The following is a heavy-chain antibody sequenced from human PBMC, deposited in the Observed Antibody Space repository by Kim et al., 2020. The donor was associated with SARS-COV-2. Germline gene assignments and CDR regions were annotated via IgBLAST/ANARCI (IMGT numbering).Heavy chain of an antibody. D-gene: IGHD1-26*01. Sequence: SETLSLTCTVSGGSISSSSYYWGWIRQPPGKGLEWIGSIYYSGSTYYNPSLKSRVTISVDTSKNQFSLKLSSVTAADTAVYYCARRGRRGGSYSDYWGQGTLVTVSS. J-gene: IGHJ4*02. CDR3: ARRGRRGGSYSDY. V-gene: IGHV4-39*01. CDR2: IYYSGST. CDR1: GGSISSSSYY.